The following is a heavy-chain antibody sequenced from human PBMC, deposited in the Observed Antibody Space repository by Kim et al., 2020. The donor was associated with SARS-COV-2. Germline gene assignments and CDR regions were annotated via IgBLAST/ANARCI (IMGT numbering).Heavy chain of an antibody. D-gene: IGHD3-9*01. CDR1: GFTFSNYG. V-gene: IGHV3-33*01. CDR3: ARQMYYDILTGYYTGYFDY. J-gene: IGHJ4*02. CDR2: IWYDGTYK. Sequence: GGSLRLSCAGSGFTFSNYGMHWVRQAPGKGLEWVAVIWYDGTYKYYADSVKGRFTISRDNSKNTLYLQMNSLRAEDTAVYYCARQMYYDILTGYYTGYFDYWGPGTLVTASS.